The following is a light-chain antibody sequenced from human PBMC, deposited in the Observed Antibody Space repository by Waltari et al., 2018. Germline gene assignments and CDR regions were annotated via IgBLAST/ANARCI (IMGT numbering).Light chain of an antibody. CDR3: QQGYNTPWT. V-gene: IGKV1-12*01. CDR1: QGISSW. CDR2: AAS. Sequence: DIQMTQSPSSRSASVGDNVTLPCRARQGISSWLAWYQQKPAKAPKLLIYAASSLQSGVPSRFSGSGSGTDYTLTISSLQPEDFSTYYCQQGYNTPWTFGQGTKVEIK. J-gene: IGKJ1*01.